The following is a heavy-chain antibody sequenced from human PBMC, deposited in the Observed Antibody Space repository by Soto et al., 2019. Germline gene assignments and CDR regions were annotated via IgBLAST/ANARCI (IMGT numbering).Heavy chain of an antibody. CDR3: ARAGGAVVTADY. V-gene: IGHV1-18*01. CDR1: GYTFINYG. J-gene: IGHJ4*02. D-gene: IGHD1-26*01. CDR2: INPDNGNT. Sequence: QVQLVQSGPEVKKPGASVKVSCKTSGYTFINYGISWVRQAPGQGLEWMGWINPDNGNTNFAQRLQGRVTMTADRSTRTAYMELRSLRFDDTAMYYCARAGGAVVTADYWGQGTLVTVSS.